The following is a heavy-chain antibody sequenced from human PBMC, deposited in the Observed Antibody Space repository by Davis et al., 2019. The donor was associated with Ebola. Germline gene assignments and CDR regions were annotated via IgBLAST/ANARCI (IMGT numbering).Heavy chain of an antibody. Sequence: ASSVTVSCKASGGTFRSYAISWVRQAPGQGLEWMGGIIPIFGTGNYAQKFQGRVTITADESTSTAYMELSSLRFEDTAVYYCARDEGVRVAGRPYAFDIWGQGTMVTVSS. J-gene: IGHJ3*02. V-gene: IGHV1-69*13. CDR2: IIPIFGTG. D-gene: IGHD6-6*01. CDR3: ARDEGVRVAGRPYAFDI. CDR1: GGTFRSYA.